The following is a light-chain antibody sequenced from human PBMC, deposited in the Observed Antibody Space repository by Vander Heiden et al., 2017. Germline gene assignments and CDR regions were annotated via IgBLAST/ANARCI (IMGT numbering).Light chain of an antibody. CDR1: QSVKSW. V-gene: IGKV1-5*03. CDR3: QQYNSYPWT. Sequence: DIQMTQSPSTLSASVGDTVTITCRASQSVKSWLAWHQQKPGKVPKLLIYQASTLESGFPSRFSGSESGTEFTLTISSLQPDDFAIYYCQQYNSYPWTFGQGTKVEI. CDR2: QAS. J-gene: IGKJ1*01.